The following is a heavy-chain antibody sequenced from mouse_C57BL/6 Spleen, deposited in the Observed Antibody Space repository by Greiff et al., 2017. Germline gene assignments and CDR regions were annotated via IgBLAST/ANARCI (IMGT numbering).Heavy chain of an antibody. D-gene: IGHD1-1*01. CDR2: FYPGSGSI. CDR1: GYTFTEYT. Sequence: QVQLQQSGAELVKPGASVKLSCKASGYTFTEYTIHWVKQRSGQGLEWIGWFYPGSGSIKYNEKFKDKATLTADKSSSTVYMERSRVTSEDSAVYFCARHEGYYGSRRSDFDYWGQGTTLTVYS. CDR3: ARHEGYYGSRRSDFDY. J-gene: IGHJ2*01. V-gene: IGHV1-62-2*01.